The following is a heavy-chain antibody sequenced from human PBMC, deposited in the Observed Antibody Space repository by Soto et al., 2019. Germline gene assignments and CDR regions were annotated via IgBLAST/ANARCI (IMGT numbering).Heavy chain of an antibody. J-gene: IGHJ6*02. V-gene: IGHV1-8*01. CDR2: MKPNSGNT. Sequence: QVQLVQSGAEVKKPGASVKVSCKASGYTFTSYDITWVRQATGQGLEWMGWMKPNSGNTGYAQKFQGRVPMTRNTSISTAYMELSSLRSEVTAVYCCAREKTSYGMAVWGQGTTVTVPS. CDR1: GYTFTSYD. CDR3: AREKTSYGMAV.